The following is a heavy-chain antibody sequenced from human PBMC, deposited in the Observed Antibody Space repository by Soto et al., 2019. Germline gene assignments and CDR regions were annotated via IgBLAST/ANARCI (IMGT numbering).Heavy chain of an antibody. Sequence: QLQLQESGPGLVKPSETLSLTCTVSGGSISSSSFHWGWIRQPPGKGLEWIGSIYYSGSTYYSPSLKSRATISVDTSKNQFPLKLSSVTAADTAVDYCARRERAAGTDWWFDPWGQGTLVTVSS. CDR2: IYYSGST. CDR1: GGSISSSSFH. CDR3: ARRERAAGTDWWFDP. V-gene: IGHV4-39*01. J-gene: IGHJ5*02. D-gene: IGHD6-13*01.